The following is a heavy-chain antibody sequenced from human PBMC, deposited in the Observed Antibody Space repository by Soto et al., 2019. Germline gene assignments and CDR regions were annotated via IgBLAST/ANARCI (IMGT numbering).Heavy chain of an antibody. CDR1: GGCVRIGGYS. V-gene: IGHV4-30-2*01. J-gene: IGHJ4*02. CDR2: IYHSGST. CDR3: ARGQVVAAQQ. Sequence: SETLSLTCAVCGGCVRIGGYSWSWIRQPPGKGLEWIGYIYHSGSTYYNPSLKSRVTISVDRSKNQFSLKLSSVTAADTAVYYCARGQVVAAQQWGQGTLVTVSS. D-gene: IGHD2-15*01.